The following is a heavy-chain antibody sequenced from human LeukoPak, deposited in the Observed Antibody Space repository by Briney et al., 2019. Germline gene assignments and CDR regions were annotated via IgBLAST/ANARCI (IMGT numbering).Heavy chain of an antibody. CDR3: ARGIPWYDY. V-gene: IGHV4/OR15-8*01. CDR2: IHHDGRI. CDR1: GVSIDSTNW. J-gene: IGHJ4*02. D-gene: IGHD6-13*01. Sequence: PSETLSLTCDVSGVSIDSTNWWNWVRQPPGKGLEWIGEIHHDGRISYNPSLKSRVTLSVDKSKNQFSLKLNSVTAADTAVYYCARGIPWYDYWGQGTLVTVSS.